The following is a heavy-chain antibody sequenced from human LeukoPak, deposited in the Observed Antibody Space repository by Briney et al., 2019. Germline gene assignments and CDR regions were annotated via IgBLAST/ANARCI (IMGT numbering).Heavy chain of an antibody. J-gene: IGHJ4*02. CDR2: TWYDGSNK. D-gene: IGHD6-13*01. CDR3: AKSGIAAAGQRGYFDY. CDR1: GFSFSSYY. Sequence: AGGSLRLSCAASGFSFSSYYMSWVRQAPGKGLEWVAVTWYDGSNKYYADSVKGRFTISRDNSKNTLYLQMNGLRAEDTAIYYCAKSGIAAAGQRGYFDYWGQGTLVTVSS. V-gene: IGHV3-30*02.